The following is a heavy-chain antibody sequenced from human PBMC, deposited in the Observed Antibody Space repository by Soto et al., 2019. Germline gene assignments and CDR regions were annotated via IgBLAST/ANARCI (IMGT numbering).Heavy chain of an antibody. Sequence: GGSLRLSCAASGFTFSSYWMSWVRQAPGKGLEWVANIKQDGSEKYYVDSVKGRFTISRDNAKNSLYLQMNSLRAEDTAVYYCARDSPTGYFYYMDVWGKGTTVTVSS. CDR3: ARDSPTGYFYYMDV. D-gene: IGHD2-8*02. CDR2: IKQDGSEK. J-gene: IGHJ6*03. CDR1: GFTFSSYW. V-gene: IGHV3-7*01.